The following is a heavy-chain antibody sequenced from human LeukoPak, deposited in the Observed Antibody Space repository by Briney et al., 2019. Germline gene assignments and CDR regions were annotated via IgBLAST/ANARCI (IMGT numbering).Heavy chain of an antibody. J-gene: IGHJ6*02. Sequence: GSSVKVSCKASGCTFSSYTISWVRQAPGQGLEWMGRIIPILGIANYAQKFQGRVTITADKSTSTAHMELSSLRSEDTAVYSCATRYCRGGSCPNRPYYYGMDVWGQGTTVTVSS. CDR3: ATRYCRGGSCPNRPYYYGMDV. CDR1: GCTFSSYT. D-gene: IGHD2-15*01. V-gene: IGHV1-69*02. CDR2: IIPILGIA.